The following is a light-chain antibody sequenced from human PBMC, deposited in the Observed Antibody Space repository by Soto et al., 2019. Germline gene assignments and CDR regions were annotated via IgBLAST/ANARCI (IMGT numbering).Light chain of an antibody. CDR2: DAS. CDR1: LNVNSY. Sequence: VLTQSPATLSLSPGERATLSCRASLNVNSYLAWYQQKPGQAPRLLIYDASNRAAGIPARFSGSGSGTDFTLTISSLEPEDFAIYYCQQYNNWPQFGQGTKVDIK. V-gene: IGKV3-11*01. CDR3: QQYNNWPQ. J-gene: IGKJ1*01.